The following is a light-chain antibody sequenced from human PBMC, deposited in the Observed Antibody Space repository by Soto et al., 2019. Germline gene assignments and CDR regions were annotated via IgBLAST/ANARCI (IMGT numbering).Light chain of an antibody. V-gene: IGLV1-44*01. CDR3: ATWDDSLNGWV. CDR1: SSNIGSNT. CDR2: SNN. J-gene: IGLJ3*02. Sequence: QSVLIQPPSASGTPGQRVTISCSGSSSNIGSNTVNWYQQVPGTAPKLLIYSNNQRPSGVPDRFSGSKSGTSASLAISGLQSEDEIDYYCATWDDSLNGWVFGGGTKLTVL.